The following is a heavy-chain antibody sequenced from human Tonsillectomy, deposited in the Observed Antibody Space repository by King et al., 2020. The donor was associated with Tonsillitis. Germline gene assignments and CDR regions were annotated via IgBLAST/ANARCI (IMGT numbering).Heavy chain of an antibody. CDR3: VRGGWGRPIDS. CDR2: ITSTSDNL. V-gene: IGHV3-48*01. CDR1: GFTFSSYT. J-gene: IGHJ4*02. Sequence: VQLVESGGGLVQPGGSLRLSCAAPGFTFSSYTMNWVRQAPGKGLEWISYITSTSDNLFYADSVKGRFTISRDNAKDSLFLQMNSLSAEDTAVYFCVRGGWGRPIDSWGQGTLVTVSS. D-gene: IGHD6-19*01.